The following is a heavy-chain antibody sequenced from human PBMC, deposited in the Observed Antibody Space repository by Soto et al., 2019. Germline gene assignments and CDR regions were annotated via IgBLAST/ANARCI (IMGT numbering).Heavy chain of an antibody. D-gene: IGHD5-12*01. J-gene: IGHJ4*02. CDR2: ISYDGSNK. Sequence: GGSLRLSCAASGFTFSSYGMHWVRQAPGKGLEWVAVISYDGSNKYYADSVKGRFTISRDNSKNTLYLQMNSLRAEDTAVYYCAKDSGKYPTFDYWGQGTLVTVSS. CDR3: AKDSGKYPTFDY. V-gene: IGHV3-30*18. CDR1: GFTFSSYG.